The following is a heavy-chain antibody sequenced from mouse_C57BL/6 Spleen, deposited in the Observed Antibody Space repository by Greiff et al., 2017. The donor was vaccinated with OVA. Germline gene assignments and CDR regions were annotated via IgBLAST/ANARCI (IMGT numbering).Heavy chain of an antibody. V-gene: IGHV1-26*01. CDR1: GYTFTDYY. CDR2: INPNNGGT. Sequence: VQLQQSGPELVKPRASVKISCKASGYTFTDYYMNWVKQSHGKSLEWIGDINPNNGGTSYNQKFKGKATLTVDKSSSTAYMELRSLTSEDSAVYYCARDYDYGSSYHWFAYWGQGTLVTVSA. J-gene: IGHJ3*01. D-gene: IGHD1-1*01. CDR3: ARDYDYGSSYHWFAY.